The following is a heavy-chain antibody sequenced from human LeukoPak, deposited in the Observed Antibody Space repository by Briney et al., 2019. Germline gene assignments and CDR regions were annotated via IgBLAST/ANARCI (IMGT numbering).Heavy chain of an antibody. CDR2: IYTSGST. CDR3: AREPMVRGVIHFDY. V-gene: IGHV4-4*07. Sequence: KPSETLSLTCTVSGGSISSYYWSWIRQPAGKGLEWIGHIYTSGSTNYNPSLKSRVTMSVDTSKNQFSLKLSSVTAADTAVHYCAREPMVRGVIHFDYWGQGTLVTVSS. J-gene: IGHJ4*02. D-gene: IGHD3-10*01. CDR1: GGSISSYY.